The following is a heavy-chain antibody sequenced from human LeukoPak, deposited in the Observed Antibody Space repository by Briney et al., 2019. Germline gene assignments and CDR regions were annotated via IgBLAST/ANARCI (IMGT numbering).Heavy chain of an antibody. V-gene: IGHV1-3*01. CDR3: TRHLTAMARIHYYYGMDV. CDR1: GYTFTSYA. D-gene: IGHD6-19*01. CDR2: INAGNGNT. J-gene: IGHJ6*02. Sequence: ASVKVSCKASGYTFTSYAMHWVRQAPGQRLEWMGWINAGNGNTKYSQKFQGRVTITRDTSASTAYMELSSLRSEDTAVYYCTRHLTAMARIHYYYGMDVWGLGTTVTVSS.